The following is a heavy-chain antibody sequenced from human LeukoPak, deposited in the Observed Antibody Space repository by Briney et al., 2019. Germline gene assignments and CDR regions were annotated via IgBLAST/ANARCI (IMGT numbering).Heavy chain of an antibody. CDR3: ASGQYYDLWSGYYVD. CDR2: INHSGST. D-gene: IGHD3-3*01. Sequence: SETLSLTCAVYGASFSGYYWSWIRQPPGKGLEWIGEINHSGSTDYNPSLKSRVTISEDTSKNQFSLKLSSVTAADTAVYYCASGQYYDLWSGYYVDWGQGTLVTVSA. J-gene: IGHJ4*02. CDR1: GASFSGYY. V-gene: IGHV4-34*01.